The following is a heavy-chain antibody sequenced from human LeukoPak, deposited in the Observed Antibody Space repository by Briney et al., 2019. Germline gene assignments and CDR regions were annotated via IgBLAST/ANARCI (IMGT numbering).Heavy chain of an antibody. CDR2: IKSKTDGGTT. Sequence: KSVGSLRLSCAASGFTFSNAWMSWVRQAPGKGLEWVGRIKSKTDGGTTDYAAPVKGRFIISRDDSKNTLYLQMNSLKTEDTAVYYCTTGIMASFDYWGQGTLVTVSS. V-gene: IGHV3-15*01. CDR1: GFTFSNAW. J-gene: IGHJ4*02. D-gene: IGHD1-14*01. CDR3: TTGIMASFDY.